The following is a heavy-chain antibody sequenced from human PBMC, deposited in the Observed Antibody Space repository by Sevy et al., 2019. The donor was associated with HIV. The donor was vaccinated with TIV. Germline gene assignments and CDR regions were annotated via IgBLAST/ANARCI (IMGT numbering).Heavy chain of an antibody. CDR3: ARDKPQGVVIIPGSMWGGVDY. CDR1: GYTFKTYG. V-gene: IGHV1-18*01. D-gene: IGHD2-2*01. CDR2: ISAYSGDT. J-gene: IGHJ4*02. Sequence: ASVKVSCKTFGYTFKTYGISWVRQAPGQGLEWMGWISAYSGDTNFAQKFQGRVTMTTDTSTSTAYMELSSLRSDDTAVYFCARDKPQGVVIIPGSMWGGVDYWGQGTVVNVSS.